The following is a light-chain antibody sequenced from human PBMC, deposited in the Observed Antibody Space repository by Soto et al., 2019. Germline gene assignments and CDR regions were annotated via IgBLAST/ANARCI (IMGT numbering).Light chain of an antibody. Sequence: QSALTQPASVSGSPGQSITISCTGTNSDVGGYNYVSWYQQHPGKVPKLMIYDVRNRPSGVANRFSGSKSGNTASLTISGLQAEDEADYYCCSYTTSHTWVFGGGTKVTVL. CDR1: NSDVGGYNY. J-gene: IGLJ3*02. CDR3: CSYTTSHTWV. CDR2: DVR. V-gene: IGLV2-14*01.